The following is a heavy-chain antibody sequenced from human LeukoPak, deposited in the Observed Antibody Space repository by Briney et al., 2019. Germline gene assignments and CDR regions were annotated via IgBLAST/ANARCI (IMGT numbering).Heavy chain of an antibody. V-gene: IGHV1-69*13. CDR1: GGTFSSYA. Sequence: ASVKVSCKASGGTFSSYAISWVRQAPGQGLEWMGGIIPIFGTANYAQKLQGRVTITADESTSTAYMELSSLRSEDTAVYYCARDPKPNYYDSSGYYLGYWGQGTLVTVSS. CDR2: IIPIFGTA. CDR3: ARDPKPNYYDSSGYYLGY. J-gene: IGHJ4*02. D-gene: IGHD3-22*01.